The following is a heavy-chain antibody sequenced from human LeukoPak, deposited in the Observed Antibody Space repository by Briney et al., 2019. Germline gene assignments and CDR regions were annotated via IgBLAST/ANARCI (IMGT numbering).Heavy chain of an antibody. J-gene: IGHJ5*02. CDR3: TRLSHVAGAPKVSWFDP. V-gene: IGHV4-38-2*02. CDR2: IYHSGTT. CDR1: AYSISNGFV. D-gene: IGHD1-26*01. Sequence: SETLFLTCTVSAYSISNGFVWGWIRQPPGKGLEWIASIYHSGTTYYNPSLKSRVTMSVDTSNSQFSLRLSSVTAADTAVYYCTRLSHVAGAPKVSWFDPWGQGTLVTVSS.